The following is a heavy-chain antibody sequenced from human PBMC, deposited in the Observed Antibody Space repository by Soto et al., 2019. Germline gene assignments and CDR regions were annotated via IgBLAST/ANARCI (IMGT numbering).Heavy chain of an antibody. CDR3: ARDTNSLDP. V-gene: IGHV4-38-2*02. J-gene: IGHJ5*02. CDR1: NYSINSGFF. CDR2: IFYTGDT. Sequence: SETLSLTCSVSNYSINSGFFWGWIRQPPGKGLEWIGSIFYTGDTYYNPSLKSRITMSVDASRNQFSLKLTSLTAADTAVYYCARDTNSLDPWGQGTLVTVSS. D-gene: IGHD3-16*01.